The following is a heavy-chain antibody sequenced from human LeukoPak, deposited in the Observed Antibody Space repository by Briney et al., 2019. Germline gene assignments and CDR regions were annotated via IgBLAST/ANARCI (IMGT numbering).Heavy chain of an antibody. V-gene: IGHV1-69*13. J-gene: IGHJ4*02. Sequence: SVKVSCKSSGGTFSNHAISWVRQAPGQGLEWMGGIISMFGTTNYAQKFQGRVTVTADESTSTAYMELSSLRSEDTAVYYCARGGSGYDYDYWGQGTLVTVSS. CDR2: IISMFGTT. CDR3: ARGGSGYDYDY. D-gene: IGHD5-12*01. CDR1: GGTFSNHA.